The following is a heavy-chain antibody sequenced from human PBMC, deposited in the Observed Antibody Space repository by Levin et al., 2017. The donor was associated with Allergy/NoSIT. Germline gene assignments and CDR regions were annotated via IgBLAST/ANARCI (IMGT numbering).Heavy chain of an antibody. CDR3: ARLIAVAGPEDFDY. V-gene: IGHV4-39*01. CDR1: GGSISSSSYY. D-gene: IGHD6-19*01. CDR2: IYYSGST. Sequence: SETLSLTCTVSGGSISSSSYYWGWIRQPPGKGLEWIGSIYYSGSTYYNPSLKSRVTISVDTSKNQFSLKLSSVTAADTAVYYCARLIAVAGPEDFDYWGQGTLVTVSS. J-gene: IGHJ4*02.